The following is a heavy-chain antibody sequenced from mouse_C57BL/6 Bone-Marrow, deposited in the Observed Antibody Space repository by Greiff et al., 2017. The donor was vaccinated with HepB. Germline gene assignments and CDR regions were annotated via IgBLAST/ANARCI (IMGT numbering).Heavy chain of an antibody. D-gene: IGHD3-2*02. CDR2: ISSGGSYT. J-gene: IGHJ2*01. V-gene: IGHV5-6*01. Sequence: EVQGVESGGDLVKPGGSLKLSCAASGFTFSSYGMSWVRQTPDKRLEWVATISSGGSYTYYPDSVKGRFTISRDNAKNTLYLQMSSLKSEDTAMYYCARHGAAQASLDYWGQGTTLTVSS. CDR3: ARHGAAQASLDY. CDR1: GFTFSSYG.